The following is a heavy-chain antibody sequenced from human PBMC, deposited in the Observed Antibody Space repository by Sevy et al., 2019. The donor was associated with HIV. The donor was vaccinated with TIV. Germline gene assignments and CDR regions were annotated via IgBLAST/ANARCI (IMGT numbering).Heavy chain of an antibody. Sequence: ASVKVSCKVSGYTLAKVSIHWVRQAPGKGLEWMTSFDPEDGDPEDGKTIYAQKFLGRVSLTEDTSTDTAYMELSSLRSDDTAGYYCATTKDYYHSSGYPFDYWGQGTLVTVSS. J-gene: IGHJ4*02. CDR1: GYTLAKVS. V-gene: IGHV1-24*01. CDR2: FDPEDGDPEDGKT. D-gene: IGHD3-22*01. CDR3: ATTKDYYHSSGYPFDY.